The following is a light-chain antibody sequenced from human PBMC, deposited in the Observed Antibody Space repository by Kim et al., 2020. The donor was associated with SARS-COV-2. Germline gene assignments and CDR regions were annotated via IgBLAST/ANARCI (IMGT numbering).Light chain of an antibody. CDR1: QGIGND. V-gene: IGKV1-6*02. Sequence: AIQMTQSPSSLSASVGDRVTITCRASQGIGNDLAWYQQKPGRAPNLLIYKASNLQSGVPSRFSGSGSGTDFTLTISSLQPEDFATYYCLHDYNYPWTFGQGTKVEIK. CDR3: LHDYNYPWT. J-gene: IGKJ1*01. CDR2: KAS.